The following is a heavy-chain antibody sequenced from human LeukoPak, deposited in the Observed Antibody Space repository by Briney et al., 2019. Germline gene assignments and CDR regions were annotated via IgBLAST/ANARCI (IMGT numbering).Heavy chain of an antibody. D-gene: IGHD3-22*01. Sequence: GGSLRLSCAASGFTFSSYWMHWVRQAPGEGLVWVSRINSDGSSSSYADSVKGRFTISRDNAKNTLYLQMNNLRAEDTAVYYCARGPYYYDSSGYYFYWGQGTLVTVSS. CDR1: GFTFSSYW. CDR3: ARGPYYYDSSGYYFY. CDR2: INSDGSSS. J-gene: IGHJ4*02. V-gene: IGHV3-74*01.